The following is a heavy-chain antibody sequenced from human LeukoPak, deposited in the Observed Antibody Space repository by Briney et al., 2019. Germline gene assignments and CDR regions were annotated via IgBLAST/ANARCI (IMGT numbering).Heavy chain of an antibody. Sequence: GGSLRLSRAASGFTFSSYAMHWVRQAPGKGLEWVAVISYDGSNKYYADSVKGRFTISRDNSKNTLYLQMNSLRAEDTAVYYCARSAIFSSGYYYDYFDYWGREPWSPSPQ. CDR1: GFTFSSYA. CDR2: ISYDGSNK. J-gene: IGHJ4*02. D-gene: IGHD3-22*01. V-gene: IGHV3-30-3*01. CDR3: ARSAIFSSGYYYDYFDY.